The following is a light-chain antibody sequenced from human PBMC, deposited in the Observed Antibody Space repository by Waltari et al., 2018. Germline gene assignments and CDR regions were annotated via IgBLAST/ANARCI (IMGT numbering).Light chain of an antibody. J-gene: IGKJ2*01. Sequence: EILLTQSPGTLSLSPGEGATLSCRASQSVNSNYLTWFQQKPGQAPRLLIFGASSRATAVPDRFSGSGSGTDFTLTISRLEPEDFAMYYCQQYGSPYTFGQGTRVEIK. CDR2: GAS. V-gene: IGKV3-20*01. CDR1: QSVNSNY. CDR3: QQYGSPYT.